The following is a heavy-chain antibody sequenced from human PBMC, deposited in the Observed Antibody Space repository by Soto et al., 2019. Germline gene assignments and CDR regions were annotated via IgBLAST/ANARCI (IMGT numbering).Heavy chain of an antibody. Sequence: SETLSLTCAVSGGSVSSGDYYWSWIRQPPGKGLEWIGYIYYSGSTYYNPSLKSRVTISVDTSKNQFSLKLSSVTAADTAVYYCAGVIRTSGYSLKKFDPWGQGTLVTVSS. D-gene: IGHD3-3*01. CDR2: IYYSGST. CDR3: AGVIRTSGYSLKKFDP. V-gene: IGHV4-30-4*01. CDR1: GGSVSSGDYY. J-gene: IGHJ5*02.